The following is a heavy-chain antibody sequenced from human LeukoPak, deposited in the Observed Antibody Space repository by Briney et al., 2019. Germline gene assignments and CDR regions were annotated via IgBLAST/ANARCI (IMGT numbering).Heavy chain of an antibody. CDR2: ISGSGGST. J-gene: IGHJ3*02. CDR3: AKDYYSSSWLAPDAFDI. D-gene: IGHD6-13*01. Sequence: GGSLRLSCAASGFTFSSYAMSWVRQAPGKGLEWVSAISGSGGSTYYADSVKGRFTISRDNSKNTLYLQMNSLRAEDTAVYCCAKDYYSSSWLAPDAFDIWGQGTMVTVSS. V-gene: IGHV3-23*01. CDR1: GFTFSSYA.